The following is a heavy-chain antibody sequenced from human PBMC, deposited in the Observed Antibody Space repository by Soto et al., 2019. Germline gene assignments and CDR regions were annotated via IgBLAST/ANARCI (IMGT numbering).Heavy chain of an antibody. D-gene: IGHD3-22*01. CDR1: GFTFSSYS. J-gene: IGHJ1*01. V-gene: IGHV3-21*01. CDR2: ISSSSSYI. Sequence: LRLSCAASGFTFSSYSMNWVRQAPGKGLEWVSSISSSSSYIYYADSVKGRFTISRDNAKKSLYLQMKSLRAEDTAVYYCARDYDSSGYNPSTEYFQHWGRGTLSVVSS. CDR3: ARDYDSSGYNPSTEYFQH.